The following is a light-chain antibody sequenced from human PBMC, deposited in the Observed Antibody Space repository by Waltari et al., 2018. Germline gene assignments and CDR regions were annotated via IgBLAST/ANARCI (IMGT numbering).Light chain of an antibody. CDR1: QSVSSY. J-gene: IGKJ4*01. Sequence: EIVLTQSPATLSLSPGERATLPCRASQSVSSYLAWYQQKPGQAPRLLIYDASNRATGIPARFSGSGCVTDFTLTISSLEPEDLAVYYCQQRSNWPLTFVVGTKVDIK. V-gene: IGKV3-11*01. CDR2: DAS. CDR3: QQRSNWPLT.